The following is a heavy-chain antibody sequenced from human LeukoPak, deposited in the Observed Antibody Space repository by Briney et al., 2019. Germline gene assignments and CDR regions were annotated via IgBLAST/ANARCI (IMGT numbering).Heavy chain of an antibody. CDR2: IYFTGST. V-gene: IGHV4-59*01. CDR1: GGSMNPYY. Sequence: SETLSLTSTVSGGSMNPYYWTWIRPSSGKGLEWIGYIYFTGSTTYNPSLKSRVTFSVDRSTNQFSLKLTSVTAADTAVYYCAREGGSYYGSGSYGGFYYYLDVWGKGTTVTVSS. J-gene: IGHJ6*03. CDR3: AREGGSYYGSGSYGGFYYYLDV. D-gene: IGHD3-10*01.